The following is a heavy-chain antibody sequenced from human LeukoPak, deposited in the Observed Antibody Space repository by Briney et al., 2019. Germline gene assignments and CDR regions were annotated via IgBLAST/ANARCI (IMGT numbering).Heavy chain of an antibody. CDR2: INPNSGGT. D-gene: IGHD3-9*01. CDR3: ARFKAYDILTGYTPRYYYYVDV. V-gene: IGHV1-2*02. J-gene: IGHJ6*03. CDR1: GYTFTGYY. Sequence: ASVKVSCKASGYTFTGYYMHWVRQAPGQGLEWMGWINPNSGGTNYAQKFQGRVTMTRDTSISTAYMELSRLRSDDTAVYYCARFKAYDILTGYTPRYYYYVDVWGKGTTVTVSS.